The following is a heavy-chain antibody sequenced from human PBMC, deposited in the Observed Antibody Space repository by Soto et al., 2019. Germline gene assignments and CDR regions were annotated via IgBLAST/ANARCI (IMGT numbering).Heavy chain of an antibody. CDR2: ISYDGSNK. J-gene: IGHJ4*02. CDR3: ARGTDYYDSSGYTIPFDY. V-gene: IGHV3-30-3*01. Sequence: QVQLVESGGGVVQPGRSLRLSCAASGFTFSSYAMHWVRQAPGKGLEWGAVISYDGSNKYYAASVKGRFTISRDNSKNTLYLQMNSLRAEDTAVYYCARGTDYYDSSGYTIPFDYWGQGTLVTVSS. D-gene: IGHD3-22*01. CDR1: GFTFSSYA.